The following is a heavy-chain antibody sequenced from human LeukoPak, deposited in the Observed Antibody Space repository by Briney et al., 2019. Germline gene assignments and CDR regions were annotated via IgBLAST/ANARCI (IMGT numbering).Heavy chain of an antibody. Sequence: SETLSLTCTVSGGSISSGDYSWSWIRQPPGKGLEWIGYIYHSGSTYYNPPLKSRVTISVDRSKNQLSLKLSSVTAADTAVYYCARYILGVVRWFDPWGQGTLVTVSS. CDR3: ARYILGVVRWFDP. CDR1: GGSISSGDYS. V-gene: IGHV4-30-2*01. J-gene: IGHJ5*02. D-gene: IGHD3-10*01. CDR2: IYHSGST.